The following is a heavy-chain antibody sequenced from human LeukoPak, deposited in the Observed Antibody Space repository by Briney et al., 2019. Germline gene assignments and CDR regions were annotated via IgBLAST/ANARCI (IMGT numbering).Heavy chain of an antibody. Sequence: ASVKVSCKASGYTFTSYGISWVRQAPGQGHQWMGWISAYNGNTNYAQKLQGRVTMTTDTSTSTAYMELRSLRSDDTAVYYCARVLAAAGCFDYWGQGTLVTVSS. CDR1: GYTFTSYG. J-gene: IGHJ4*02. D-gene: IGHD6-13*01. V-gene: IGHV1-18*01. CDR2: ISAYNGNT. CDR3: ARVLAAAGCFDY.